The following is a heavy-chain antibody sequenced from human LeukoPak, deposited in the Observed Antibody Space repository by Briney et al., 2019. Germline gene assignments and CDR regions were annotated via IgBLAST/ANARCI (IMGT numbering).Heavy chain of an antibody. CDR1: GGSISSYY. CDR3: ARGGAVKYYYDSSGYQVDY. Sequence: PSETLSLTCTVSGGSISSYYWSWIRQPPGKGLEWIGYIYYSGSTNYNPSLKSRVTISVDTSKNQFSLKLSSVTAADTAVYYCARGGAVKYYYDSSGYQVDYWGQGTLVTVSS. D-gene: IGHD3-22*01. CDR2: IYYSGST. V-gene: IGHV4-59*12. J-gene: IGHJ4*02.